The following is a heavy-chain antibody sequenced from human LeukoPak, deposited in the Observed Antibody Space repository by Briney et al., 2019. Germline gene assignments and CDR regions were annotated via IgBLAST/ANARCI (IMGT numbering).Heavy chain of an antibody. Sequence: PGGSLRLSCAASGFTFTSFWMSWVRQAPGTGLEWVANIKQDGNEKYYVDSVKGRFTISRDNAKNSLYLQMNSLRAEDTAVYYCARDRRDAYYYTYYYMDVWGKGTTVTVSS. J-gene: IGHJ6*03. CDR2: IKQDGNEK. CDR1: GFTFTSFW. CDR3: ARDRRDAYYYTYYYMDV. V-gene: IGHV3-7*01.